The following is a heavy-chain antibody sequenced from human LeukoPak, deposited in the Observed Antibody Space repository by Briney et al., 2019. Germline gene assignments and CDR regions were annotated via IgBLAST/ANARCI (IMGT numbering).Heavy chain of an antibody. CDR2: SSSSGNYI. Sequence: PGGSLRLSCAAPGFILRSYSMSWVRQAPGKGLEWVAFSSSSGNYIYYADSVKGRFIISRDNAKSSLDLQLNSLRAEDTALYYCARGQQLDYWGQGILVTVSS. CDR1: GFILRSYS. D-gene: IGHD6-13*01. V-gene: IGHV3-21*01. CDR3: ARGQQLDY. J-gene: IGHJ4*02.